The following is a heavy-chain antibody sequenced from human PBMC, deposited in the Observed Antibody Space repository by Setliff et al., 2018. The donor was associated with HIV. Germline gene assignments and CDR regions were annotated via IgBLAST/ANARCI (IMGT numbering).Heavy chain of an antibody. CDR1: GSLTSYY. D-gene: IGHD2-2*03. CDR2: VYYSGNT. CDR3: ARENHGFPVD. V-gene: IGHV4-59*12. Sequence: SETLSLTCTVSGSLTSYYWSWIRQSPGKGLEWIGYVYYSGNTNYNPSLQSRVTISVDASRNQFSLRLRSLSAADTAIYYCARENHGFPVDWGQGTLVTVSS. J-gene: IGHJ4*02.